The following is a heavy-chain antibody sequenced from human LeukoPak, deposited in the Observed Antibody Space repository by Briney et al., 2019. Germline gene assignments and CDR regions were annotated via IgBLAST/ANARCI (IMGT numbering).Heavy chain of an antibody. CDR3: AKGGSFSGSYYINWFDP. CDR1: GFTFSTYA. Sequence: GGSLRLSCAASGFTFSTYAMSWVGQAPGKGLEWVSSISGSGGRYFTESVKGRFTISRDNSKNTLYLQMNSLRAEDTAVYYCAKGGSFSGSYYINWFDPWGQGTLVTVSS. J-gene: IGHJ5*02. D-gene: IGHD3-10*01. CDR2: ISGSGGR. V-gene: IGHV3-23*01.